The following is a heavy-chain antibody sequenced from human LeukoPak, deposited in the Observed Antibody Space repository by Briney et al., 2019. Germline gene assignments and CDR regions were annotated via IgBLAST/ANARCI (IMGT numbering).Heavy chain of an antibody. V-gene: IGHV1-2*02. CDR1: GYTFTGFY. CDR3: ARGTYTGSLDY. J-gene: IGHJ4*02. D-gene: IGHD3-10*01. CDR2: INPNSGGT. Sequence: ASVKVSCKASGYTFTGFYMHWVRQAPGQGLEWMGWINPNSGGTNYAQKFQGRVTTTRDTSISTAYMELSRLRSDDTAFYYCARGTYTGSLDYWGQGTLVTVSS.